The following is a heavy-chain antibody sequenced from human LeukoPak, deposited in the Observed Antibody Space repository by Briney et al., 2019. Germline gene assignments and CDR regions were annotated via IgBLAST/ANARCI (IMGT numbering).Heavy chain of an antibody. J-gene: IGHJ4*02. V-gene: IGHV3-23*01. CDR1: GFTFSSYA. D-gene: IGHD3-22*01. Sequence: AGGSLRLSCAASGFTFSSYATSWVRQAPGKGLEWVSAISGSGGSTYYADSVKGRFTISRDNSKNTLYLQMNSLRAEDTAVYYCAKKVYYGSSGYIDYWGQGTLVTVSS. CDR2: ISGSGGST. CDR3: AKKVYYGSSGYIDY.